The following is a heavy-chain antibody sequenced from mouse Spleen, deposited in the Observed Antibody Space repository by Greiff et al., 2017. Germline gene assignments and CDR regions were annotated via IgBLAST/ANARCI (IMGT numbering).Heavy chain of an antibody. CDR1: GFTFSSYA. V-gene: IGHV5-9-3*01. CDR3: ARDYYGDYGDAMDY. D-gene: IGHD2-13*01. CDR2: ISSGGGNT. J-gene: IGHJ4*01. Sequence: EVQGVESGGGLVKPGGSLKLSCAASGFTFSSYAMSWVRQTPEKRLEWVAYISSGGGNTYYPDRVKGRFTISRDNAKNTLYLQMSSLRSEDTALYYCARDYYGDYGDAMDYWGQGTSVTVSS.